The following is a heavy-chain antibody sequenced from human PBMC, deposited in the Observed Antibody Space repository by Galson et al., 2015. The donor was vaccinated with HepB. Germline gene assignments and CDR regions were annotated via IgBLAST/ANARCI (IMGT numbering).Heavy chain of an antibody. Sequence: SLRLSCAASGFAFDEYAMHWVRQVPGKGLEWVSGISWTSSNIGYADSVKGRFTISRDNAKNSLYLQMNSLRTEDTALYYCAKGTTVVIKDAFNIWGQGTMVTVSS. CDR3: AKGTTVVIKDAFNI. V-gene: IGHV3-9*01. D-gene: IGHD4-23*01. J-gene: IGHJ3*02. CDR1: GFAFDEYA. CDR2: ISWTSSNI.